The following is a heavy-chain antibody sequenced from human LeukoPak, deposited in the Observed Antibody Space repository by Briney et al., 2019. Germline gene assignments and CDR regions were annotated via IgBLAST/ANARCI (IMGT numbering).Heavy chain of an antibody. V-gene: IGHV4-39*07. D-gene: IGHD3-22*01. CDR3: ARGGGYDSSGYSED. CDR1: GGSISRSRDY. J-gene: IGHJ4*02. Sequence: PSETLSLTCTVSGGSISRSRDYWGWIRQPPGEGLEWIGEINHSGSTNYNPSLKSRVTISVDTSKNQFSLKLSSVTAADTAVYYCARGGGYDSSGYSEDWGQGTLVTVSS. CDR2: INHSGST.